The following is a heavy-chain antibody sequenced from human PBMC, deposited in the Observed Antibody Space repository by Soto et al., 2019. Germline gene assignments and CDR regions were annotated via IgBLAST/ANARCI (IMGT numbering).Heavy chain of an antibody. D-gene: IGHD6-19*01. CDR1: GFTFSSYG. CDR2: ISYDGSNR. J-gene: IGHJ5*02. CDR3: AKDHRRISVAAPLGP. Sequence: QVELVESGGGVVQTGRSLRLSCAASGFTFSSYGMHWVRQAPGKGLEWVAVISYDGSNRYYADSVKGRFTISRDNSKNTLYLQMNSLRAEDTDVYYCAKDHRRISVAAPLGPWGQGTLVTVSS. V-gene: IGHV3-30*18.